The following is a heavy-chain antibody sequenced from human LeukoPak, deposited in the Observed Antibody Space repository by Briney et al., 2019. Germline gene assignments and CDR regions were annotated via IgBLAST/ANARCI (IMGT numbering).Heavy chain of an antibody. D-gene: IGHD6-6*01. V-gene: IGHV4-38-2*01. CDR3: ARLPYSSSSDY. J-gene: IGHJ4*02. CDR1: GYSISSGYY. CDR2: IYHSGST. Sequence: PSETLSLTCAVPGYSISSGYYWGWIRQPPGKGLEWIGSIYHSGSTYYNPSLKSRVTISVDTSKNQFSLKLSSVTAADTAVYYCARLPYSSSSDYWGQGTLVTVSS.